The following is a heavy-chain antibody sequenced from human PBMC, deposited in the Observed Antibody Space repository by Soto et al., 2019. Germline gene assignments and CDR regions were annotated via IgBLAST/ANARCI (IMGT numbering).Heavy chain of an antibody. V-gene: IGHV3-23*01. CDR1: GFTFSTYA. CDR3: AKARGSSTPAPGSY. Sequence: GGSLRLSCAASGFTFSTYAMSWVRQAPGKGLEWVSAISGSGGSTYYADSVKGRFTISRDNSKDTLYLQMNSLRAEDTAVYYCAKARGSSTPAPGSYWGQGTLVTVSS. CDR2: ISGSGGST. D-gene: IGHD2-2*01. J-gene: IGHJ4*02.